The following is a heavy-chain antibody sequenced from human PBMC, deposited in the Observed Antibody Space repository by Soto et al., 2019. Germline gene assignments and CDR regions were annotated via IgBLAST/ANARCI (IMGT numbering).Heavy chain of an antibody. CDR1: GFTFSSYA. CDR2: ISYDGSNK. CDR3: ARDRASMVRGVIGY. V-gene: IGHV3-30-3*01. J-gene: IGHJ4*02. D-gene: IGHD3-10*01. Sequence: QVQLVESGGGVVQPGRSLRLSCAASGFTFSSYAMHWVRQAPGKGLEWVAVISYDGSNKYYADSVKGRFTISRDNSKNTLYPQMNSLRAEDTAVYYCARDRASMVRGVIGYWGQGTLVTVSS.